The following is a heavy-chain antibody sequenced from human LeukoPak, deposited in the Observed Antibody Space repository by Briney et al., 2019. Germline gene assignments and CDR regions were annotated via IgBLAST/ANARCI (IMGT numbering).Heavy chain of an antibody. V-gene: IGHV3-48*01. J-gene: IGHJ4*02. CDR1: GFTLSIYS. CDR3: AKYYYESSGAGSYFDY. Sequence: GGSLRLSCAASGFTLSIYSMNWVRQAPGKGLEWVSYISSGSRTIYYADSVKGRFTISRDNAKNSLYLQMSSLRAEDTAVYYCAKYYYESSGAGSYFDYWGQGALVTVSS. CDR2: ISSGSRTI. D-gene: IGHD3-22*01.